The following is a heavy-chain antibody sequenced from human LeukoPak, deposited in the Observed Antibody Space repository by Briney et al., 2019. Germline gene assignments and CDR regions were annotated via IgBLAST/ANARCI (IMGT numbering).Heavy chain of an antibody. D-gene: IGHD3-3*01. J-gene: IGHJ3*02. CDR2: IVVGSGNT. V-gene: IGHV1-58*02. Sequence: SVTVSFKASGFTFTISAMQWVRQARGQRLEWIGWIVVGSGNTNYVQKLQERVTITRDMSTSTAYMELSSLRSEDTAVYYCATMESDAFDIWGQGTMVTVSS. CDR1: GFTFTISA. CDR3: ATMESDAFDI.